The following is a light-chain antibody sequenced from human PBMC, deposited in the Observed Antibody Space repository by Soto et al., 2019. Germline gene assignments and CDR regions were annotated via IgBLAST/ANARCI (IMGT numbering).Light chain of an antibody. Sequence: QSALTQPPSASGSPGQSGTISCTGSSSDVGGYNYVSWYQQHPGKAPKLMIYEVSKRHSGVPDRLSGYKSGNTASLTVSGLQAEDEADYYCSSYGGSNTVVFCGGTKLHVL. J-gene: IGLJ2*01. CDR2: EVS. V-gene: IGLV2-8*01. CDR1: SSDVGGYNY. CDR3: SSYGGSNTVV.